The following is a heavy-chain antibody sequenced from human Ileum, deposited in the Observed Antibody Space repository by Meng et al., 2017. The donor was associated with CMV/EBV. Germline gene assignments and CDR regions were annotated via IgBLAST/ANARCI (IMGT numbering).Heavy chain of an antibody. D-gene: IGHD6-6*01. V-gene: IGHV3-43D*03. J-gene: IGHJ6*02. CDR1: GFTFEEYA. Sequence: GESLKISCAASGFTFEEYAMHWVRQAPGKGLEWVSLISWGGGGTYYADSVKGRFTISRDNSKNSLYLQMNNLNAEDTAFYYCAKGPYSSPSRRIYDMDVWGQGTTVTVSS. CDR2: ISWGGGGT. CDR3: AKGPYSSPSRRIYDMDV.